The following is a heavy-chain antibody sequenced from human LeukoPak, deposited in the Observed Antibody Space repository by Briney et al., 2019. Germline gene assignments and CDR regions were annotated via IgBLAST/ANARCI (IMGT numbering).Heavy chain of an antibody. CDR1: GFIFTNYF. CDR3: AKQTSPRGTNYDILTGYYPHWFDP. V-gene: IGHV3-7*01. Sequence: GGSLRLSCAASGFIFTNYFMSWVRQAPGKGLEWVASIKHDGSEKYYVDSVRGRFTISRDNTMNSLYLQMSSLRAEDTAVYYCAKQTSPRGTNYDILTGYYPHWFDPWGQGTLVTVSS. D-gene: IGHD3-9*01. CDR2: IKHDGSEK. J-gene: IGHJ5*02.